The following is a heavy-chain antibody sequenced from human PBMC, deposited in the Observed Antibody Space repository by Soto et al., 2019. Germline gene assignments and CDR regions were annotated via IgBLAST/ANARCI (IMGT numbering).Heavy chain of an antibody. J-gene: IGHJ6*03. CDR1: GYSFTSYW. CDR2: IYPGDSDT. D-gene: IGHD6-13*01. Sequence: GESLKISCKGSGYSFTSYWSGWVRQMPGKGLEWMGIIYPGDSDTRYSPSFQGQVTISADKSISAAYLQWSSLKASDTAMYYCARQEGGVFSSTLHHAYYYYYYMDVWGKGTTVTVSS. V-gene: IGHV5-51*01. CDR3: ARQEGGVFSSTLHHAYYYYYYMDV.